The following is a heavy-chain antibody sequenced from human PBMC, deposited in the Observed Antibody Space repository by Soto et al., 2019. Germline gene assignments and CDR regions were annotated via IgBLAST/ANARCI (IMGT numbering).Heavy chain of an antibody. J-gene: IGHJ4*02. Sequence: DVQLVESGGDLVQPGGSLRLSCEASGFTFSSYWMNWVRQAPGKGLEWVAIIRKDGSGKYYVDSVNGRFTISRDNAKNSLYLHMNDPRAEDTAVYYCAAGRGYLIDYWGRGTLVTVSS. D-gene: IGHD6-25*01. CDR3: AAGRGYLIDY. CDR1: GFTFSSYW. CDR2: IRKDGSGK. V-gene: IGHV3-7*03.